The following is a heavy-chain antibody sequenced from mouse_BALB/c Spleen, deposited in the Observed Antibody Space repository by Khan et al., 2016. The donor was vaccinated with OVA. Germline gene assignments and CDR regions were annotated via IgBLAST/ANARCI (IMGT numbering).Heavy chain of an antibody. D-gene: IGHD1-1*01. J-gene: IGHJ3*01. CDR2: VSTGGSYT. CDR3: TRLAYYYDSEGFAY. CDR1: GFTFSTYG. Sequence: EVQLQESGGDLVKPGGSLKLSCAASGFTFSTYGMSWVRQTPDKRLEWVATVSTGGSYTYYPDSVKGRFTISRANAKNTLYLQMSGLTPEDTAMFYCTRLAYYYDSEGFAYWGQGTLVTVSA. V-gene: IGHV5-6*01.